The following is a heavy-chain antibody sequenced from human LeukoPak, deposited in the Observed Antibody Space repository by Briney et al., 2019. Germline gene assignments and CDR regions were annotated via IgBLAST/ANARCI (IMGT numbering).Heavy chain of an antibody. V-gene: IGHV4-4*07. Sequence: SETLSLTCTVSGDSTSSNFWSWIRQPAGKGLEWIGRISISGRISTSGSTDYNPSLKSRVTMSVDTSKNQFSLKLSSVTAADTAMYYCATVRDYSDYYLGAFDFWGQGTMVTVSS. CDR2: ISTSGST. D-gene: IGHD3-22*01. CDR1: GDSTSSNF. J-gene: IGHJ3*01. CDR3: ATVRDYSDYYLGAFDF.